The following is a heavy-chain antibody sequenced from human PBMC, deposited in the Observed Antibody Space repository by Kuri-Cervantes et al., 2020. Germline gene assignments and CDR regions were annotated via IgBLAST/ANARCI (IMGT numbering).Heavy chain of an antibody. V-gene: IGHV3-33*01. Sequence: GGSLRLSCAASGFTFSYYVIHWVRQAPGKGLEWVTVIWYDGSNKYYADSVKGRFTISRDNSKNTLYLQMNSLRAEDTAVYYCAREYRYYYYYMDVWGKGTTVTVSS. D-gene: IGHD1-1*01. CDR3: AREYRYYYYYMDV. CDR2: IWYDGSNK. CDR1: GFTFSYYV. J-gene: IGHJ6*03.